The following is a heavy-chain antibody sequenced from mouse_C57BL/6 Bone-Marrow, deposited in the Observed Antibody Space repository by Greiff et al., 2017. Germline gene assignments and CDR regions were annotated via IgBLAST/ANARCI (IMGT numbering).Heavy chain of an antibody. J-gene: IGHJ3*01. CDR2: ISSGGSYT. CDR3: ARFYYDYSLFAY. V-gene: IGHV5-6*01. Sequence: EVHLVESGGDLVKPGGSLKLSCAASGFTFSSYGMSWVRQTPDKRLEWVATISSGGSYTSYPDSVKGRFTISRDNAKNTLYLQMSSLKSEDTAMYYCARFYYDYSLFAYWGQGTLVTVSA. D-gene: IGHD2-4*01. CDR1: GFTFSSYG.